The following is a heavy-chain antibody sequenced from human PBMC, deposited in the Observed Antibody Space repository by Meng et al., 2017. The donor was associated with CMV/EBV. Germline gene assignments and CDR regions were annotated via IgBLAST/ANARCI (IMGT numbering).Heavy chain of an antibody. J-gene: IGHJ4*02. CDR1: GFTFSSYS. D-gene: IGHD5-24*01. CDR2: ISSSSSYI. Sequence: GGSLRLSCAPSGFTFSSYSMNWVRQAPGKGLEWVSSISSSSSYIYYAASVKGRFTISRDNAKNSLYLQMNSLRAEETAVYYCARDGHRWGGYNSRADYWGQGTLVTVSS. CDR3: ARDGHRWGGYNSRADY. V-gene: IGHV3-21*01.